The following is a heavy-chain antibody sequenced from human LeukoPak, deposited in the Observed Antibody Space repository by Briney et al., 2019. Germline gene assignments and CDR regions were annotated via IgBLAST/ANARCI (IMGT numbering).Heavy chain of an antibody. V-gene: IGHV4-34*01. CDR2: INHSGST. CDR1: GGSFSGYY. CDR3: ARLLRGGRDTPMVTMIVVRAKSGAFDI. Sequence: SETLSLTCAVYGGSFSGYYWSWIRQPPGKGLEWIAEINHSGSTNYNPSLKSRVTISVDTSKNQFSLKLSSVTAADTAVYYCARLLRGGRDTPMVTMIVVRAKSGAFDIWGQGTMVTVSS. J-gene: IGHJ3*02. D-gene: IGHD3-22*01.